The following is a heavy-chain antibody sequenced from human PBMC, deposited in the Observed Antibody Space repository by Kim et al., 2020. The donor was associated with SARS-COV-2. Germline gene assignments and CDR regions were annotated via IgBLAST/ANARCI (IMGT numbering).Heavy chain of an antibody. J-gene: IGHJ6*02. CDR3: ARQPRTWDSNGYYYYYGMDV. D-gene: IGHD4-4*01. Sequence: RVTISVDTSKNQFSLKLSSVTAADTAVYYCARQPRTWDSNGYYYYYGMDVWGQGTTVTVSS. V-gene: IGHV4-39*01.